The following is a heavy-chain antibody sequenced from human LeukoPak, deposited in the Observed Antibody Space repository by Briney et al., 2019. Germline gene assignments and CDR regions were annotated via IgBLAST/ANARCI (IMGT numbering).Heavy chain of an antibody. CDR3: ARVPSKVGAILFDY. CDR1: GGSISSYY. D-gene: IGHD1-26*01. CDR2: IYYSGST. V-gene: IGHV4-59*12. Sequence: KPSETLSLTCTVSGGSISSYYWSWIRQPPGKGLEWIGYIYYSGSTNYNPSLKSRVTISVDTSKNQFSLKLSSVTAADTAVYYCARVPSKVGAILFDYWGQGTLVTVSS. J-gene: IGHJ4*02.